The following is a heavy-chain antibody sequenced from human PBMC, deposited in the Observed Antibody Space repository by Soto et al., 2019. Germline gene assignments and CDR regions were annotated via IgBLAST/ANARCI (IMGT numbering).Heavy chain of an antibody. D-gene: IGHD6-19*01. CDR2: IKHSGGS. V-gene: IGHV4-34*01. CDR3: ARGGSSDWQVALDI. Sequence: SATLSLTCAVNAGSSSYYYWNWIRQSPGKGLEWIGIIKHSGGSNYTPSLRGRVSISVDMSKNQFSLRLSSVTAADTAVYYCARGGSSDWQVALDIWGQGTMVTVSS. J-gene: IGHJ3*02. CDR1: AGSSSYYY.